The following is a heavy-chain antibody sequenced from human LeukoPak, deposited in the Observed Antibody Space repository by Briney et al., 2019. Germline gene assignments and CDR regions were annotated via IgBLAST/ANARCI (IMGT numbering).Heavy chain of an antibody. J-gene: IGHJ6*03. CDR1: GGSISSYY. CDR2: IYYSGST. CDR3: ARWCAEHYSSTIFYYYYYMDV. Sequence: PSETLSLTCTVSGGSISSYYWSWIRQPPGKGLEWIGYIYYSGSTNYNPSLKSRVTISVDTSKNQFSLKLSSVTAADTAVYYCARWCAEHYSSTIFYYYYYMDVWGKGTTVTVSS. V-gene: IGHV4-59*01. D-gene: IGHD6-13*01.